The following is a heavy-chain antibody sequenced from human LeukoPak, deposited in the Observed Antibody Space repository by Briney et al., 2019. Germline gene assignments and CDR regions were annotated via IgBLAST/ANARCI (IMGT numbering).Heavy chain of an antibody. V-gene: IGHV3-23*01. CDR1: GFTFRSYV. Sequence: GGSLRLSCAASGFTFRSYVMNWVRQAPGKGLEWVSAIRASGGSTYYADSVKGRFTISRDNSKNTLYLQMNSLRAEDTAVYYCAKTMSGGSGSSFDYWGQGTLVTVSS. D-gene: IGHD2-15*01. CDR2: IRASGGST. J-gene: IGHJ4*02. CDR3: AKTMSGGSGSSFDY.